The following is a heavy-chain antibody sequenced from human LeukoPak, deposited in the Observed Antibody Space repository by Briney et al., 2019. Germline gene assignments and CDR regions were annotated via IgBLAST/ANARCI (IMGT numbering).Heavy chain of an antibody. V-gene: IGHV4-59*01. D-gene: IGHD3-10*01. CDR3: ARYGSGSYYDPGTLDAFDI. CDR2: IYYSGST. Sequence: PSETLSLTCTVSGGSISSYYWSWIRQPPGKGLEWIGYIYYSGSTNYNPSLKSRVTISVDTSKNQFSLKLSSETAADTAVYYCARYGSGSYYDPGTLDAFDIWGQGTMVTVSS. J-gene: IGHJ3*02. CDR1: GGSISSYY.